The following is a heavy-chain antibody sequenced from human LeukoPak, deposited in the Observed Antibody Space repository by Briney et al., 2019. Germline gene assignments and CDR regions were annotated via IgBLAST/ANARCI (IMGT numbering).Heavy chain of an antibody. Sequence: SETLSLTWAVYGGSFSGYYWSWIRQPPGKGLEWIGEINHSGSSNYNPSLKSRVTISVDTSKNQSSLKLSSVTAADTAVYYCARVGMDVWGQGTTVTVSS. J-gene: IGHJ6*02. CDR2: INHSGSS. CDR1: GGSFSGYY. CDR3: ARVGMDV. V-gene: IGHV4-34*01.